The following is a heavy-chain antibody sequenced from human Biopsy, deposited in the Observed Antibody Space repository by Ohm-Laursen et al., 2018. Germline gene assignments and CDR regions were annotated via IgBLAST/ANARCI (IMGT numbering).Heavy chain of an antibody. CDR2: IFNIANT. J-gene: IGHJ5*02. CDR3: ARGDYFDSNGYFWFDP. Sequence: TLSLTWTVSGGSISSGGSYWSWIRQRPGKGLEWIGYIFNIANTYYNPSLKNLITISGDTSKNQFSLKLNSVTAADTAVYYCARGDYFDSNGYFWFDPWGQGTLVTASS. CDR1: GGSISSGGSY. D-gene: IGHD3-22*01. V-gene: IGHV4-31*01.